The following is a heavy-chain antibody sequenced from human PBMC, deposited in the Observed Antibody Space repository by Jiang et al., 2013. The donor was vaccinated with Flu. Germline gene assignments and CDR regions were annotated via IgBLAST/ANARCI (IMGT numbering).Heavy chain of an antibody. Sequence: LLKPSETLSLTCTVSGGSISSSSYYWGWIRQPPGKGLEWIGSIYYSGSTYYNPSLKSRVTISVDTSKNQFSLKLSSVTAADTAVYYCARPGVVVMDAFDIWGQGTMVTVSS. V-gene: IGHV4-39*01. D-gene: IGHD3-22*01. CDR3: ARPGVVVMDAFDI. J-gene: IGHJ3*02. CDR1: GGSISSSSYY. CDR2: IYYSGST.